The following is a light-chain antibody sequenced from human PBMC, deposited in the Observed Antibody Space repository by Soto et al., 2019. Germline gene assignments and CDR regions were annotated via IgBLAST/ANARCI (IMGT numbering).Light chain of an antibody. CDR1: SSDVGGYNY. J-gene: IGLJ1*01. Sequence: QSASVSGSPGQSITISCTGTSSDVGGYNYVSWYQQHPGKAPKLMIYDVSNRPSGVSNRFSGSKSGNTASLTISGLQAEDEADYYCSSYTSSSTRVFGTGTKVTVL. CDR3: SSYTSSSTRV. CDR2: DVS. V-gene: IGLV2-14*01.